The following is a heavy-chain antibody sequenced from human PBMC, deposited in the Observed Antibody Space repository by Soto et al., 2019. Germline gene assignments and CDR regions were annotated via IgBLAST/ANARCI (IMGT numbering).Heavy chain of an antibody. CDR2: ISYDGSNK. V-gene: IGHV3-30-3*01. J-gene: IGHJ4*02. CDR3: ARDLPPYSGSYLGY. Sequence: PGGSLRLSCAASGFTFSSYAMHWFRQSPGKGLEWVAVISYDGSNKYYADSVKGRFTISRDNSKNTLYLQMNSLRAEDTAVYYCARDLPPYSGSYLGYWGQGTLVTVSS. D-gene: IGHD1-26*01. CDR1: GFTFSSYA.